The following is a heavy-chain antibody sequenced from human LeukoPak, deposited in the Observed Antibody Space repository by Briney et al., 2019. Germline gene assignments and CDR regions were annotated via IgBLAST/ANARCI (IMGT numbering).Heavy chain of an antibody. CDR3: ARVVYAIRGYFDY. CDR2: ISYDGSNK. CDR1: GFTFSSYA. V-gene: IGHV3-30*04. J-gene: IGHJ4*02. Sequence: GGSLRLSCAASGFTFSSYAMHWVRQAPGKGLEWVAVISYDGSNKYYADSVKGRFTISRDNSKNTLYLQMNSLRAEDTAVYYCARVVYAIRGYFDYWGQGTLVTVSS. D-gene: IGHD2-8*02.